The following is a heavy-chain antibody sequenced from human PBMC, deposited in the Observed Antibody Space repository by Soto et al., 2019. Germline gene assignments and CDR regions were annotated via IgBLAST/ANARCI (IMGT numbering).Heavy chain of an antibody. CDR3: ARVRTTVTTPSNWFDP. V-gene: IGHV4-30-2*01. J-gene: IGHJ5*02. D-gene: IGHD4-17*01. CDR2: IYHSGST. CDR1: GGSISSGGYS. Sequence: PSETLSLTCAVSGGSISSGGYSWSWIRQPPGKGLEWIGYIYHSGSTYYNPSLKSRVTISVDRSKNQFSLKLSSVTAADTAVYYCARVRTTVTTPSNWFDPWGQGTLVTVSS.